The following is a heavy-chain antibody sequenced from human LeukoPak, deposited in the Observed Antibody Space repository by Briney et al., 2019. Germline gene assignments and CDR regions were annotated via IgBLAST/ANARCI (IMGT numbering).Heavy chain of an antibody. Sequence: ASVKVSCKASGYTFTSYAMHWVRQAPGQRLEWMGWSNAGNGNTKYSQEFQGRVTITRDTSASTAYMELSSLRSDDTAVYYCARDYYKRAGDAFDIWGQGTMVTVSS. CDR1: GYTFTSYA. D-gene: IGHD3-22*01. CDR2: SNAGNGNT. V-gene: IGHV1-3*02. CDR3: ARDYYKRAGDAFDI. J-gene: IGHJ3*02.